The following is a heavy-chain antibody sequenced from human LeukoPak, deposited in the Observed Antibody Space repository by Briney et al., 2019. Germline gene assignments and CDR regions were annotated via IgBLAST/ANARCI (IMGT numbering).Heavy chain of an antibody. Sequence: GASVKVSCKASGYTFTSYGISWVRQAPGQGLEWMGWISAYNGNTNYAQKLQGRVTMTTDTSTSTAYMELRSLRSDDTAVYYCARAAQSLAQKGSYYKVSVDYWGQGTLVTVSS. CDR2: ISAYNGNT. CDR1: GYTFTSYG. CDR3: ARAAQSLAQKGSYYKVSVDY. J-gene: IGHJ4*02. V-gene: IGHV1-18*01. D-gene: IGHD3-10*01.